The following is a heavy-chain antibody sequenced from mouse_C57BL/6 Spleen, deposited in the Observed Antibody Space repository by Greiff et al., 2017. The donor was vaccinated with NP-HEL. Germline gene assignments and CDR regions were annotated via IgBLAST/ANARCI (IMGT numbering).Heavy chain of an antibody. CDR2: INPNNGGT. V-gene: IGHV1-22*01. J-gene: IGHJ2*01. CDR3: ARGGYDVGDY. CDR1: GYTFTDYN. D-gene: IGHD2-2*01. Sequence: DVKLQESGPELVKPGASVKMSCKASGYTFTDYNMHWVKQSHGKSLEWIGYINPNNGGTSYNQKFKGKATLTVNKSSSTAYMELRSLTSEDSAVYYCARGGYDVGDYWGQGTTLTVSS.